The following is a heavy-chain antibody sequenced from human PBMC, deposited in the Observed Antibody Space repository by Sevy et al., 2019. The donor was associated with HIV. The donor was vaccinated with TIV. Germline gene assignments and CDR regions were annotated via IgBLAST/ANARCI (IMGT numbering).Heavy chain of an antibody. CDR2: IRSRKYNGTT. CDR1: GFTFPDYA. CDR3: TRSTTTVY. Sequence: GGSQRLSCTASGFTFPDYALSWVRQAPGSGLEWLGFIRSRKYNGTTSYAASVRGRFTISRDDSKSVAYLQMNSLKTADTGIYFCTRSTTTVYWGRGIQVTVSS. V-gene: IGHV3-49*04. J-gene: IGHJ4*02. D-gene: IGHD1-1*01.